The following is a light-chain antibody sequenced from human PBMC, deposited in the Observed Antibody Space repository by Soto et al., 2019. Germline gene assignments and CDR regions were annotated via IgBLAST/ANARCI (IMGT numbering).Light chain of an antibody. V-gene: IGKV1-39*01. CDR1: QSISNF. CDR3: QQSHSTPPT. J-gene: IGKJ1*01. CDR2: AAS. Sequence: DIQMTQSPSSLSASVGDRVTITCRASQSISNFLNWYQQRQGQVPKLLIYAASTLHTGVPSRFSGSGSGTDFTLTITSLQPEDFTTYYCQQSHSTPPTFGQGTNVEIK.